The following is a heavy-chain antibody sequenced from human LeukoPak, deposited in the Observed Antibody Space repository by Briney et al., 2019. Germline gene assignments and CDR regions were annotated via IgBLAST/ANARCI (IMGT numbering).Heavy chain of an antibody. D-gene: IGHD3-3*01. V-gene: IGHV4-31*03. CDR1: GGSINSGAYY. Sequence: KPSETLSLTCTVSGGSINSGAYYWSWIRHHPGKGLEWIGCINYSGSTSYNPSLKSRLTISLDTSKNQFSLKLTSVTAADTAVYYCARDRSGYANYYYGMDVWGQGTTVTVSS. CDR3: ARDRSGYANYYYGMDV. CDR2: INYSGST. J-gene: IGHJ6*02.